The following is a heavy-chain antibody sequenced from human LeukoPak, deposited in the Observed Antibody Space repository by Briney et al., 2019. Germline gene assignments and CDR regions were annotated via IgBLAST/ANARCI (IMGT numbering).Heavy chain of an antibody. Sequence: ASVKVSCKASGYTFTAYYMHWVRQAPGQGLEWMGWINPYSGGTNYAQKFQGRVTMTRDTSISTAYMDLGRLTSDDTAVYYCARDLGRIGVTGTRGFDSWGQGTLVTVSS. CDR2: INPYSGGT. CDR3: ARDLGRIGVTGTRGFDS. J-gene: IGHJ4*02. D-gene: IGHD6-19*01. CDR1: GYTFTAYY. V-gene: IGHV1-2*02.